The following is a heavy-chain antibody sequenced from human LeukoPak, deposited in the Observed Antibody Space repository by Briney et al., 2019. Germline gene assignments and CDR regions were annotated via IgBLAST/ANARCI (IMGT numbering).Heavy chain of an antibody. Sequence: SETLSLTCTVSGGPISSYYWSWIRQPPGKGLEWIGYIYTSGSTNYNPSLKSRVTISVDTSKNQFSLKLSSVTAADTAVYYCARAFGEAGDYYYYMDVWGKGTTVTVSS. J-gene: IGHJ6*03. CDR1: GGPISSYY. V-gene: IGHV4-4*09. CDR3: ARAFGEAGDYYYYMDV. D-gene: IGHD3-10*01. CDR2: IYTSGST.